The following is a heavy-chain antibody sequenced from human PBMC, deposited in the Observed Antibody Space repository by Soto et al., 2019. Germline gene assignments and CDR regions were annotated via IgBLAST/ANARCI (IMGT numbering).Heavy chain of an antibody. Sequence: EVQLVETGGGLIQPGGSLRFSCTASGFTVSSNYMTWVRQAPGKGLEWVSVIYSGGNTYYADSVKGRFTSSRDKSKNTLYLQMNTLRAEDTAVYYCAGATGRYWGQGTLVTVSS. V-gene: IGHV3-53*02. CDR2: IYSGGNT. D-gene: IGHD1-1*01. CDR3: AGATGRY. J-gene: IGHJ4*02. CDR1: GFTVSSNY.